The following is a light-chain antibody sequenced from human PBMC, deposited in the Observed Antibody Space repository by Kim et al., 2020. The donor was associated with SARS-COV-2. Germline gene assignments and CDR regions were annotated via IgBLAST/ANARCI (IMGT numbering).Light chain of an antibody. J-gene: IGLJ3*02. CDR2: INSDDSH. CDR3: QKGGTGIRV. CDR1: SGHSSYA. V-gene: IGLV4-69*02. Sequence: ASVKLPCTLSSGHSSYAIAWHQQQPEKGHRYLMKINSDDSHTKGDGIPDRFSGSSSGTERYLSISSLQSEYGAGYYCQKGGTGIRVFGGGTKVTVL.